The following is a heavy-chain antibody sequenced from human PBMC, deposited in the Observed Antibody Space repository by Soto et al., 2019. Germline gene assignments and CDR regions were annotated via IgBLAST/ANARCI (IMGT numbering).Heavy chain of an antibody. J-gene: IGHJ4*02. CDR2: ISYDGSNK. D-gene: IGHD3-10*01. CDR3: AKVILGITGPTWAGKGGLDY. CDR1: EFTFSSYG. Sequence: GGSLRLSCVASEFTFSSYGMHWVRQAPGKGLEWVAVISYDGSNKYYADSVKGRFTISRDNSKNTLYLQMSSLRAEDTAVYYCAKVILGITGPTWAGKGGLDYWGQGTLVTVSS. V-gene: IGHV3-30*18.